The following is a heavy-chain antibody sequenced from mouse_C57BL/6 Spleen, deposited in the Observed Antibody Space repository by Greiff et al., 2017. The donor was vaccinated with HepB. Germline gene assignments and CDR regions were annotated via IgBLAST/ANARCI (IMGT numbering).Heavy chain of an antibody. CDR3: ARHEEGLLLYGSSYGYFDV. J-gene: IGHJ1*03. CDR2: FYPGSGSI. Sequence: QVQLQQSGAELVKPGASVKLSCKASGYTFTEYTIHWVKQRSGQGLEWIGWFYPGSGSIKYNEKFKDKATLTADKSSSTVYMELSRLTSEDSAVYFCARHEEGLLLYGSSYGYFDVWGTGTTVTVSS. D-gene: IGHD1-1*01. V-gene: IGHV1-62-2*01. CDR1: GYTFTEYT.